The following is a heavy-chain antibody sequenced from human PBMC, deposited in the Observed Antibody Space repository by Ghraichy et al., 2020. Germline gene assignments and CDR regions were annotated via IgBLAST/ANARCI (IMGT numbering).Heavy chain of an antibody. CDR2: IYYSGST. CDR1: GGSISSYY. V-gene: IGHV4-59*01. J-gene: IGHJ4*02. CDR3: ARHIDYGDSHFDY. D-gene: IGHD4-17*01. Sequence: SETLSLTCTVSGGSISSYYWSWIRQPPGKGLEWIGYIYYSGSTNYNPSLKSRVTISVDTSKNQFSLKLSSVTAADTAVYYCARHIDYGDSHFDYWGQGTLVTVSS.